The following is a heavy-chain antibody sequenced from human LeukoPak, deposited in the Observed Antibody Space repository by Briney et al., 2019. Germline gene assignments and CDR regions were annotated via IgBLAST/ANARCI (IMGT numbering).Heavy chain of an antibody. CDR3: ARVGQVVTATQGSFDY. CDR1: GYTFTSYG. D-gene: IGHD2-21*02. Sequence: ASVKVSCKASGYTFTSYGISWVRQAPGQGLEWMGWISAYNGNTNYSQKLQGRVTMTTATSTSTAYMELRSLRSDDPAVYYCARVGQVVTATQGSFDYWGQGTLVTVSS. V-gene: IGHV1-18*01. CDR2: ISAYNGNT. J-gene: IGHJ4*02.